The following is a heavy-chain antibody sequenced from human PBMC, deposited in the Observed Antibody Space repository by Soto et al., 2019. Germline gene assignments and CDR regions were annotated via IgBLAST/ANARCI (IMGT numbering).Heavy chain of an antibody. CDR2: IKQDGSEK. D-gene: IGHD4-17*01. CDR1: GFTFSSYW. CDR3: AREGMTPAPAYYYYYGMDV. V-gene: IGHV3-7*01. Sequence: EVQLVESGGGLVQPGGSLRLSCAASGFTFSSYWMSWVRQAPGKGLEWVANIKQDGSEKYYVDSVKGRFTISRDNAKNSLYLQMNSLRAEDTAVYYCAREGMTPAPAYYYYYGMDVWGQGTTVTVSS. J-gene: IGHJ6*02.